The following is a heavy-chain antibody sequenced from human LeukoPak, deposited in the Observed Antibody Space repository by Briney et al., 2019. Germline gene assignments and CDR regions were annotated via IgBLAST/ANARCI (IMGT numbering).Heavy chain of an antibody. CDR3: ARSISPGYCTNGVCYNWFDP. D-gene: IGHD2-8*01. CDR2: TYYRSKWYN. V-gene: IGHV6-1*01. CDR1: GDSVSSNSAA. J-gene: IGHJ5*02. Sequence: SQTLSLTCAISGDSVSSNSAAWSWIRQSPSRGLEWLGRTYYRSKWYNDYAVSVKSRITINPDTSKNQFSLQLNPVTPEDTAVYYCARSISPGYCTNGVCYNWFDPWGQGTLVTVSS.